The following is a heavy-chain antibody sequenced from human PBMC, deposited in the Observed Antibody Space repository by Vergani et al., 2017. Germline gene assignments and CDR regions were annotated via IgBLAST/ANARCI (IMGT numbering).Heavy chain of an antibody. CDR3: ARGLRIAVFGVVIKDYYFDY. V-gene: IGHV1-2*02. CDR1: GYTFTSYD. D-gene: IGHD3-3*01. CDR2: INPNSGGT. Sequence: QVQLVQSGAEVKKPGASVKVPCKASGYTFTSYDINRVRQATGQGLEWMGWINPNSGGTNYAQKFQGRVTMTRNTSISTAYMELSRLRSDVTAVYYCARGLRIAVFGVVIKDYYFDYWGQGTLVTVSS. J-gene: IGHJ4*02.